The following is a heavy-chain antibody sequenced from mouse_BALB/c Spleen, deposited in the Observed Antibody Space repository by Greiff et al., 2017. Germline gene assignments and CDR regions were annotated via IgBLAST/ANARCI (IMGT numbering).Heavy chain of an antibody. Sequence: EVKLMESGPGLVKPSQSLSLTCTVTGYSITSDYAWNWIRQFPGNKLEWMGYISYSGSTSYNPSLKSRISITRDTSKNQFFLQLNSVTSEDTATYYCARFITTVVAPFDYWGQGTTLTVSS. CDR1: GYSITSDYA. V-gene: IGHV3-2*02. CDR2: ISYSGST. CDR3: ARFITTVVAPFDY. J-gene: IGHJ2*01. D-gene: IGHD1-1*01.